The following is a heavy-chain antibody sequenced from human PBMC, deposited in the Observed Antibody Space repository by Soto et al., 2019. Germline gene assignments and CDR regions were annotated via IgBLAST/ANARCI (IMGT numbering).Heavy chain of an antibody. Sequence: PSETLSLTCAVDGRSFSGYYCSLIRQPPGKGLEWIGEINHSGSTNYNPSLKSRVTISVVTSKNQFSLKLSSVTAADTAVYYCARGFLAAAVPYYYYGMDVWGQGTTVTVSS. CDR3: ARGFLAAAVPYYYYGMDV. V-gene: IGHV4-34*01. J-gene: IGHJ6*02. CDR2: INHSGST. CDR1: GRSFSGYY. D-gene: IGHD6-13*01.